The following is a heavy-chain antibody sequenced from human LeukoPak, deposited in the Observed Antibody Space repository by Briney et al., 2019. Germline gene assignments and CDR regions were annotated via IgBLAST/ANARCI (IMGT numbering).Heavy chain of an antibody. CDR1: GFTFSSYW. V-gene: IGHV3-23*01. J-gene: IGHJ3*02. Sequence: GGSLRLSCAASGFTFSSYWMSWVRQAPGKGLEWVSAISGSGGSTYYADSVKGRFTISRDNSKNTLYLQMNSLRAEDTAVYYCAKQEADYYDSSGYYYDAFDIWGQGTMVTVSS. CDR3: AKQEADYYDSSGYYYDAFDI. D-gene: IGHD3-22*01. CDR2: ISGSGGST.